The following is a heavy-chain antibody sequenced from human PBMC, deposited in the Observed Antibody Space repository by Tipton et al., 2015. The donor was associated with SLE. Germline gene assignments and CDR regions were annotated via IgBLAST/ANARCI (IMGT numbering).Heavy chain of an antibody. D-gene: IGHD3-3*01. Sequence: TLSLTCTVSGGSISSYYWSWIRQPPGKGLEWIGSIYHSGSTYYNPSLKSRVTISVDTSKNQFSLKLSSVTAADTAVYYCARHRGFLEWLNWFDPWGQGTLVTVSS. J-gene: IGHJ5*02. CDR2: IYHSGST. V-gene: IGHV4-59*08. CDR1: GGSISSYY. CDR3: ARHRGFLEWLNWFDP.